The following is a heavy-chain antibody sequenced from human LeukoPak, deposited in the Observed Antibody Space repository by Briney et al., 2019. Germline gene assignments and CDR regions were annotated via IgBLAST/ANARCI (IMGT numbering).Heavy chain of an antibody. V-gene: IGHV4-61*02. CDR1: GGSISSGSYY. CDR3: ARPYYEKYYYYMDV. Sequence: PSETLSLTCTVSGGSISSGSYYWSWIRQPAGKGLEWIGRIYTSGSTNYNPSLKSRVTISVDTSKNQFSLKLSSVTAADTAVYYCARPYYEKYYYYMDVWGKGTTVTVSS. CDR2: IYTSGST. D-gene: IGHD3-3*01. J-gene: IGHJ6*03.